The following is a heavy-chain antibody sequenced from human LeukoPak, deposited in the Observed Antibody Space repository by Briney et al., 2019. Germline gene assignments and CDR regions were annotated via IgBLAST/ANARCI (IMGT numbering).Heavy chain of an antibody. J-gene: IGHJ4*02. CDR1: GFTFSSYW. CDR3: ATSAARAIES. D-gene: IGHD6-25*01. V-gene: IGHV3-7*01. Sequence: GGSLRLSCAASGFTFSSYWMSWVRQAPGKGLECVANIKQDGSEKYYVDSVRGRFTLSRDNAKNSPYLQMNSLRAEDTAVYYCATSAARAIESWGQGTLVTVSS. CDR2: IKQDGSEK.